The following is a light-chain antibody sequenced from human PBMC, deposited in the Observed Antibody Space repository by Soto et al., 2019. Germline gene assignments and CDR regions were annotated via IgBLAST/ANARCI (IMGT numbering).Light chain of an antibody. CDR1: SSNIGSHT. CDR2: SNN. CDR3: GSWDSSLSAYV. V-gene: IGLV1-44*01. J-gene: IGLJ1*01. Sequence: QSVLTQPPSASGTPGQRITISCSGSSSNIGSHTVNWHQQVPGTAPKLLIYSNNERPSGVPDRFSGSKSGTSASLAISGLQSGDEADYYCGSWDSSLSAYVFGTGTKLTVL.